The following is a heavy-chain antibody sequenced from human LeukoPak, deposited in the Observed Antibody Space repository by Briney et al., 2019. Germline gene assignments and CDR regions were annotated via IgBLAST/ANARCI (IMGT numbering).Heavy chain of an antibody. CDR2: IYYSGST. V-gene: IGHV4-59*12. CDR3: AISLVGSGYDY. CDR1: GGSISSYY. Sequence: SETLSLTCTVSGGSISSYYWSWIRQPPGKGLEWIGYIYYSGSTNYNPSLKSRVTISVDTSKNQFSLKLSSVTAADTAVYYCAISLVGSGYDYWGQGTLVTVSS. D-gene: IGHD5-12*01. J-gene: IGHJ4*02.